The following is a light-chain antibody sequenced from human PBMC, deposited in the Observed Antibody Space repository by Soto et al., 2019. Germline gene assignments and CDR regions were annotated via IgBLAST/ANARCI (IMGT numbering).Light chain of an antibody. CDR1: HSLSSSY. CDR3: QQSHSSPPWT. CDR2: GTS. V-gene: IGKV3-20*01. Sequence: EIVLTQSPGTLSLSLGERATLSYRASHSLSSSYLAWYQQRAGQAPRLLIYGTSIRATGIPDRFSGSGSGTDFTLTISRLEPEDFAVYYCQQSHSSPPWTFGQGTKVEIK. J-gene: IGKJ1*01.